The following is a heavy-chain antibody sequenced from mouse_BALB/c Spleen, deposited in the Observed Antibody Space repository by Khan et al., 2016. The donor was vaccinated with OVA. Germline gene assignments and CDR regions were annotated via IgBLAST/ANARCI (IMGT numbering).Heavy chain of an antibody. CDR2: ISYSGRT. Sequence: VQLQQSGPGLVKPSQSLSLTCTVTGYSITSDYAWNWIRQFPGNKLEWVGYISYSGRTSYNPSLKSRISITRDTSKNPSFLQLSSVTTEDTATYYCARSVTITTVVATDFDYWGQGTTLTVSS. CDR1: GYSITSDYA. V-gene: IGHV3-2*02. CDR3: ARSVTITTVVATDFDY. J-gene: IGHJ2*01. D-gene: IGHD1-1*01.